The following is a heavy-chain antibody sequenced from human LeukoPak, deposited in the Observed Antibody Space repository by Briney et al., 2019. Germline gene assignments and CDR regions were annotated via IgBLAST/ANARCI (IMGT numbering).Heavy chain of an antibody. CDR3: ATELRWKDH. V-gene: IGHV1-8*01. Sequence: ASVKVSCKASGYTFTNYDINWVRQATGQGLEWMGYMEPNSSYTGYAQKFQGRVTMTRDTSISTAYMELSSLTSEDTAVYYCATELRWKDHWGQGTLVTVSS. J-gene: IGHJ4*02. D-gene: IGHD4-23*01. CDR2: MEPNSSYT. CDR1: GYTFTNYD.